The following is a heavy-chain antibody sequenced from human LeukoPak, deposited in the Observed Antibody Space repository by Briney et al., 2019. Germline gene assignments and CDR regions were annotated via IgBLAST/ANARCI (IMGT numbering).Heavy chain of an antibody. CDR1: GGSFSGYY. J-gene: IGHJ6*04. D-gene: IGHD3-10*01. V-gene: IGHV4-34*01. CDR2: INHSGST. Sequence: SETLSLTCAVYGGSFSGYYWSWIRQPPGKGLEWIGEINHSGSTNYNPSLKSRVTISVDTSKNQFSLKLSSVTAADTAVYYCARGRGVIRSLYGMEVWGKGTTVSVSS. CDR3: ARGRGVIRSLYGMEV.